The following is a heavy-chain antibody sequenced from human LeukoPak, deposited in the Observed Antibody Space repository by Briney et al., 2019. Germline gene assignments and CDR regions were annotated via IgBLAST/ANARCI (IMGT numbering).Heavy chain of an antibody. J-gene: IGHJ4*02. D-gene: IGHD6-13*01. V-gene: IGHV3-30-3*01. Sequence: PGGSLRLSCAASGFTFSSYAMHWVRQAPGKGLEWVAVISYDGSNKYYADSVKGRFTISRDNSKNTLYLQMNSLRAEDTAVYYCARVFLPLIAAAGVCDYWGQGTLVTVSS. CDR1: GFTFSSYA. CDR2: ISYDGSNK. CDR3: ARVFLPLIAAAGVCDY.